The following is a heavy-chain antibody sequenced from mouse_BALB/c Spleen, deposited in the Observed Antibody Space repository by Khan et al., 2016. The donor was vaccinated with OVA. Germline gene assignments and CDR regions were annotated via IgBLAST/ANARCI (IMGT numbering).Heavy chain of an antibody. CDR3: ARSNGNYWFAY. Sequence: QIQLVQSGPELKKPGETVKISCKASGYTLTNYGMNWVKQAPGKGLKWMGWINTYTGEPTYAEDFKGRIAFSLETSARTAYLPLNNLKNEDTATYFCARSNGNYWFAYWGQGTLVTVSA. D-gene: IGHD2-1*01. CDR2: INTYTGEP. V-gene: IGHV9-3-1*01. CDR1: GYTLTNYG. J-gene: IGHJ3*01.